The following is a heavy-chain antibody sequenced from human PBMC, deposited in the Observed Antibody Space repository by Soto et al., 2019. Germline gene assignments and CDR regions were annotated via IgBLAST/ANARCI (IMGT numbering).Heavy chain of an antibody. J-gene: IGHJ4*02. CDR1: GFTFDDYS. CDR2: ISRNSDFL. Sequence: EVQLVESGGGLVQPGRSLRLSCVASGFTFDDYSMHWVRQAPGKGLEWVSGISRNSDFLVYADSVKGQFTISRDNAKNSLYLQMNSLRPDDTAFYHCARRYVGGGTFHPFDYWGQGALVTVSS. D-gene: IGHD2-15*01. CDR3: ARRYVGGGTFHPFDY. V-gene: IGHV3-9*01.